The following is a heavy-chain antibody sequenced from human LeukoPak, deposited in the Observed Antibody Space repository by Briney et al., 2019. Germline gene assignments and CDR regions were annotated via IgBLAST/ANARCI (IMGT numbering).Heavy chain of an antibody. D-gene: IGHD1-1*01. Sequence: GGSLRLSCAASRLTFSKFWMHWVRHAPGKGLMWVSRIDSDGSSTSYADSVKGRFTISRDNAKNMLYLQMNSLRAEDTAIYYCARDTLDWGQGTLVSVTS. J-gene: IGHJ4*02. CDR3: ARDTLD. CDR2: IDSDGSST. CDR1: RLTFSKFW. V-gene: IGHV3-74*01.